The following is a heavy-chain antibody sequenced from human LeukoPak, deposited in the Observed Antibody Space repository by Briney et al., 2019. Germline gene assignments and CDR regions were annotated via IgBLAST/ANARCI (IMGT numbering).Heavy chain of an antibody. J-gene: IGHJ4*02. V-gene: IGHV3-48*04. CDR2: ISSSSSTI. CDR1: GFTFSSYS. CDR3: ARELRSVWFGELSPGFDY. Sequence: GGSLRLSCAASGFTFSSYSMNWVRQAPGKGLEWVSYISSSSSTIYYADSVKGRFTISRDNAKNSLYLQMNSLRAEDTAVYYCARELRSVWFGELSPGFDYWGQGTLVTVSS. D-gene: IGHD3-10*01.